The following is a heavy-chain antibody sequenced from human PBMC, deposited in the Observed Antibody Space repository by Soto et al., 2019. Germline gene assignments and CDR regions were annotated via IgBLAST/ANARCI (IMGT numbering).Heavy chain of an antibody. Sequence: SETLSLTCTVSGGSISTYYCSWIRQSPGKGLEWXGHXXYXGXXXYXXSLKSRVTISVDASKNQFSLELSSVTAADTAIYYCVSRQQQVALVEYWGQGILVTVSS. D-gene: IGHD6-13*01. J-gene: IGHJ4*02. CDR2: XXYXGXX. CDR3: VSRQQQVALVEY. V-gene: IGHV4-59*08. CDR1: GGSISTYY.